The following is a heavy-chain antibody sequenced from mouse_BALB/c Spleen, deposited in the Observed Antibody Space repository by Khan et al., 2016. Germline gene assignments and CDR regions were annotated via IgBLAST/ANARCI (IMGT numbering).Heavy chain of an antibody. J-gene: IGHJ4*01. Sequence: EVKLEESGGGLVQPGGSMKLSCVASGFTFSNYWMNWVSQSPEKGLEWVAEIRLKSNNYATHYAESVKGRFTISRDDSKSSYYLQMTNLGAEDTRIYYCTKLDYYYAMDYWGQGTSVTVSS. D-gene: IGHD2-13*01. CDR2: IRLKSNNYAT. CDR1: GFTFSNYW. V-gene: IGHV6-6*02. CDR3: TKLDYYYAMDY.